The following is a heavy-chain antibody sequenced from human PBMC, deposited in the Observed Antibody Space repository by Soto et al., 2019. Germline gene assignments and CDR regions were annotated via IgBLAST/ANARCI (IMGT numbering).Heavy chain of an antibody. V-gene: IGHV4-4*02. CDR1: VCSIISSNC. CDR3: ARRVTMVRAVLKWLEH. Sequence: SETLSLTCSFSVCSIISSNCCICVRHPPGKGLEWIGEIYHSGSTNYNPSLKSLVTISVDKSKNQFSLKLSSVTASDTAVYYCARRVTMVRAVLKWLEHWGKGTMVSVSS. J-gene: IGHJ5*02. D-gene: IGHD3-10*01. CDR2: IYHSGST.